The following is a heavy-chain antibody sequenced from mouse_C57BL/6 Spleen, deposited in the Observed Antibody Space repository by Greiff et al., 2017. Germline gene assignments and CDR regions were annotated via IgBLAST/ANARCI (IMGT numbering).Heavy chain of an antibody. CDR3: ARHSGNYDWYFDV. Sequence: VHLVESGPGLVAPSQSLSITCTVSGFSLTSYGVHWVRQPPGKGLEWLVIIWSDGSTTYNSALKSRLSISKDNSKSQVFLKMNSLQTDDTAMYYCARHSGNYDWYFDVWGTGTTVTVSS. J-gene: IGHJ1*03. CDR2: IWSDGST. D-gene: IGHD2-1*01. CDR1: GFSLTSYG. V-gene: IGHV2-6-1*01.